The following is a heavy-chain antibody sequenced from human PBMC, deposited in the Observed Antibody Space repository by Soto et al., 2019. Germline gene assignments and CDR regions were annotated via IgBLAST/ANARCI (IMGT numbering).Heavy chain of an antibody. CDR1: GGSISSGDYY. CDR2: IYYSGST. Sequence: SETLSLTCTVSGGSISSGDYYWSWIRQPPGKGLEWIGYIYYSGSTYYNPSLKSRVTISVDTSKNQFSLKLSSVTAADTAVYYCDRDTVGLYNWFDPWGQGTLVTVSS. D-gene: IGHD4-17*01. V-gene: IGHV4-30-4*01. J-gene: IGHJ5*02. CDR3: DRDTVGLYNWFDP.